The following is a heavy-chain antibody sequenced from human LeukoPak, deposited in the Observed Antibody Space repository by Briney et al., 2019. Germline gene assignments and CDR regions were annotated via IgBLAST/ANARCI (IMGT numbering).Heavy chain of an antibody. V-gene: IGHV1-2*02. CDR2: INPNSGGT. D-gene: IGHD1-26*01. CDR3: ARDGIGRSYFAGSGRNVFDI. Sequence: ASVKVSCKASGYTFTGYYMHWVRQAPGQGLEWMGWINPNSGGTNYAQKFQGRVTLTRDTSISTAYMELSRLRSDDTAVYYRARDGIGRSYFAGSGRNVFDIWGQGTMVTVSS. CDR1: GYTFTGYY. J-gene: IGHJ3*02.